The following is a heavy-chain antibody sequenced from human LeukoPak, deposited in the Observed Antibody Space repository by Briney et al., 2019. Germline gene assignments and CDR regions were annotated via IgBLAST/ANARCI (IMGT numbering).Heavy chain of an antibody. CDR1: GFTCSSYG. Sequence: GGSLRLSCAASGFTCSSYGMHWVRQAPGKGLERVAFIRYDGSNKYYADSVKGRFTISRDNSKNMLYLQMNSLRAEDTAVYYCAKDGGSRIYYYYYGMDVWGQGTTVTVSS. D-gene: IGHD2-2*01. CDR2: IRYDGSNK. J-gene: IGHJ6*02. V-gene: IGHV3-30*02. CDR3: AKDGGSRIYYYYYGMDV.